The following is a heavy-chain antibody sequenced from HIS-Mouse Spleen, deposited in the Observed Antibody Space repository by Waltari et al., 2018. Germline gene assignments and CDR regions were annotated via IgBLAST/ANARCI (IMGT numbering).Heavy chain of an antibody. CDR3: AREIPYSSSWYDWYFDL. D-gene: IGHD6-13*01. V-gene: IGHV4-39*07. CDR2: IYYSGST. CDR1: GGSISSSRYY. Sequence: QLQLQESAPGLVKPSETLSLTCTVSGGSISSSRYYWGWSRQPPGKGLEWIGSIYYSGSTYYNPTLKSRVTISVDTSKNQCSLKLSYGTAADTAVYYCAREIPYSSSWYDWYFDLWGRGTLVTVSS. J-gene: IGHJ2*01.